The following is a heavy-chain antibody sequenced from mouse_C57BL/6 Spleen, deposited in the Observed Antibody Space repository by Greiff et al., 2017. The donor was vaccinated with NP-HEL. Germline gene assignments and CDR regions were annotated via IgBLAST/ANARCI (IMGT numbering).Heavy chain of an antibody. CDR3: ARMGAYYSNYVPFAY. CDR2: IYPGSGST. CDR1: GYTFTSYW. V-gene: IGHV1-55*01. J-gene: IGHJ3*01. D-gene: IGHD2-5*01. Sequence: QVQLQQPGAELVKPGASVKMSCKASGYTFTSYWITWVKQRPGQGLEWIGDIYPGSGSTNYNEKFKSKATLTVDTSSSTAYMQLSSLTSEDSAVYYCARMGAYYSNYVPFAYWGQGTLVTVSA.